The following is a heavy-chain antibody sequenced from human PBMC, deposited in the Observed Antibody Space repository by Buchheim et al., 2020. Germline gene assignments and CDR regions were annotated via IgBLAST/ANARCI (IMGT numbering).Heavy chain of an antibody. J-gene: IGHJ4*02. D-gene: IGHD3-3*01. CDR3: ASRVDYDFWSGYEDY. Sequence: EVQLVESGGDLAQPGGSLRLSCAVSGFKLSSYWMSWVRQAPGRGLEWVAIIEDDGRERYYVDSVKGRFTISRDNAKNSLYLQMNSLRAEDTAVYYCASRVDYDFWSGYEDYWGQGTL. V-gene: IGHV3-7*01. CDR1: GFKLSSYW. CDR2: IEDDGRER.